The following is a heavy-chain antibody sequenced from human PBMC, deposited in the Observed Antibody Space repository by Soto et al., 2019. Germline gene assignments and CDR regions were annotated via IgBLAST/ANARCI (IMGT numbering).Heavy chain of an antibody. V-gene: IGHV4-4*02. Sequence: PSETLSLTCALSVGSIISSNWCSWVRQPPGKGLEWIGEIYHSGSTNYNPSLKSRVTISVDKSKNQFSLKLSSVTAADTAVYYCARALAGYYDSSGYTNWFDPWGQGTLVTVSS. CDR3: ARALAGYYDSSGYTNWFDP. D-gene: IGHD3-22*01. CDR1: VGSIISSNW. CDR2: IYHSGST. J-gene: IGHJ5*02.